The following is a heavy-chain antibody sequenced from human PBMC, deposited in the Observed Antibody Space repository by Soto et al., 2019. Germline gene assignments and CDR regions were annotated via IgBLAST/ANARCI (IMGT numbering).Heavy chain of an antibody. CDR3: ARDHYDILTGYTKLDY. CDR1: GFTFSSYS. D-gene: IGHD3-9*01. CDR2: ISSSSSTI. J-gene: IGHJ4*02. V-gene: IGHV3-48*01. Sequence: GSLRLSCAASGFTFSSYSMNWVRQAPGKGLEWVSYISSSSSTIYYADSVKGRFTISRDNSKNTLYLQMNSLRAEDTAVYYCARDHYDILTGYTKLDYWGQGTLVTV.